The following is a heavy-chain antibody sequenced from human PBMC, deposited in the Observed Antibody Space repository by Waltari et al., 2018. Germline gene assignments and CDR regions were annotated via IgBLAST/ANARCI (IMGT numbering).Heavy chain of an antibody. J-gene: IGHJ4*02. CDR3: ATEGLDQ. CDR2: ISGRGGGT. CDR1: GFTFSSYA. V-gene: IGHV3-23*01. Sequence: EVQLLESGGGLVQPGGSLRLSCGASGFTFSSYAINWVRQAPGKGLEWVSVISGRGGGTYYADSVKGRFTISRDNSKNTLYLEMNSLRADDTAVYYCATEGLDQWGQGTLVTVSS.